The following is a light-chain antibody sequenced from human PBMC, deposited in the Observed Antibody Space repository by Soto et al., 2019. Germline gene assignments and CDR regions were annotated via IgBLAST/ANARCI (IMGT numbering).Light chain of an antibody. CDR2: EVS. Sequence: QSALTQPASVSGSPGQSITISCTGTSSDVGGYNYVSWYQQHPGKAPKLMISEVSNRPSGVSNRFSGSKSGNTAALTISGLQAEDEADYYCSSYTSSSTLVVFGGGTKLTVL. V-gene: IGLV2-14*01. CDR3: SSYTSSSTLVV. CDR1: SSDVGGYNY. J-gene: IGLJ2*01.